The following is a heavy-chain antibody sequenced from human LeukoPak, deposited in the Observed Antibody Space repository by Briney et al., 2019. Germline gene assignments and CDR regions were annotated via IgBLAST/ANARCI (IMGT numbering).Heavy chain of an antibody. J-gene: IGHJ4*02. CDR3: ARRSRGYSYGSPLDY. D-gene: IGHD5-18*01. Sequence: SETLSLTCAVYGGSFSGYYWSWIRQPPGKGLEWIGEINHSGSTSYNPSLKSRVTISVDTSKNQFSLKLSSVTAADTAVYYCARRSRGYSYGSPLDYWGQGTLVTVSS. CDR2: INHSGST. V-gene: IGHV4-34*01. CDR1: GGSFSGYY.